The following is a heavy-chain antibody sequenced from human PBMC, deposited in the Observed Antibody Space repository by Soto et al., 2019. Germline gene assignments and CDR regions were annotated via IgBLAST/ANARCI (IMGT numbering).Heavy chain of an antibody. V-gene: IGHV3-21*01. D-gene: IGHD4-17*01. Sequence: GGSLRLSCAASGFTFSSYSMNWVRQAPGKGLEWVSSISSSSSYIYYADSVKGRFTISRDNAKNSLYLQMNSLRAEGTAVYYCARGYGDTYAFDIWGQGTMVTVSS. CDR2: ISSSSSYI. J-gene: IGHJ3*02. CDR1: GFTFSSYS. CDR3: ARGYGDTYAFDI.